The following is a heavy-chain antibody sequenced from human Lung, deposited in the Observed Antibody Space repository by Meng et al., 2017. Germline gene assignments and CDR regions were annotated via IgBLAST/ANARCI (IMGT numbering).Heavy chain of an antibody. CDR3: ARGPTTMAHDFDY. J-gene: IGHJ4*02. V-gene: IGHV4-34*01. CDR2: INHSGST. Sequence: GQQQQWGAGLLKPSGPPSLTCVVSGGSFSDYYWSWIRQPPGKGLEWIGEINHSGSTNYNPSLESRATISVDTSQNNLSLKLSSVTAADSAVYYCARGPTTMAHDFDYWGQGTLVTVSS. CDR1: GGSFSDYY. D-gene: IGHD4-11*01.